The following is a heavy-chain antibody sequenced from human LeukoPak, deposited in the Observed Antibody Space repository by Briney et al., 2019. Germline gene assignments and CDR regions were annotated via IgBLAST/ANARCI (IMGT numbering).Heavy chain of an antibody. D-gene: IGHD3-10*01. CDR1: GYTFTGYY. CDR3: ARGPRITLVRGGQWYFYMDV. J-gene: IGHJ6*03. CDR2: INPSGGST. V-gene: IGHV1-46*01. Sequence: ASVKFSCKASGYTFTGYYMHWVRRAPGQGLEWMGIINPSGGSTNYAQKFQGRVTMTRDTSTSTVYMELSSLRSDDTAVYYCARGPRITLVRGGQWYFYMDVWGKGTTVTVSS.